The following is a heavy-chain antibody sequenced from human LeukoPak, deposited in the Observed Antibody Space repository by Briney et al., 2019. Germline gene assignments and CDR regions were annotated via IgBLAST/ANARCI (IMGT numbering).Heavy chain of an antibody. D-gene: IGHD3-16*02. Sequence: SETLSLTCTVSNGAMSTYYWNWIRQSPEKGLEWIGYIHYSGRTNYHPSLKSRLSMSIDTSKNQFSLNLSSVTAADTAVYFCAKTPDLQLSFPQFDSWGQGTLVTVSS. CDR3: AKTPDLQLSFPQFDS. CDR1: NGAMSTYY. V-gene: IGHV4-59*01. J-gene: IGHJ4*02. CDR2: IHYSGRT.